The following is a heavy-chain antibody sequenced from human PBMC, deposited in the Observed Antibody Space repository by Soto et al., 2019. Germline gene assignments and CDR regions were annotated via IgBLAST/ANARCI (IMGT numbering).Heavy chain of an antibody. CDR1: GFTFSNAW. CDR2: IKSKTDGGTT. J-gene: IGHJ6*02. V-gene: IGHV3-15*01. Sequence: GGSLRLSCAASGFTFSNAWMSWVRQAPGKGLEWVGRIKSKTDGGTTDHAAPVKGRFTISRDDSKNTLYLQMNSLKTEDTAVYYCTTESADIVVVVAATLNYYYGMDVWGQGTTVTVSS. D-gene: IGHD2-15*01. CDR3: TTESADIVVVVAATLNYYYGMDV.